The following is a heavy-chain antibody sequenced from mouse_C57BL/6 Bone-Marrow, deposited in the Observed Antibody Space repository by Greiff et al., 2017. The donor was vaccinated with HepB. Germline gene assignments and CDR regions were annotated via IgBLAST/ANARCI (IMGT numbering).Heavy chain of an antibody. Sequence: QVQLQQPGAELVKPGASVKMSCKASGYTFTSYWITWVKQRPGQGLEWIGDIYPGSGSTNYNEKFKGKATLTADKSSRTAYMELRSLTSEDSAVYFCAAAMDYWGQGTSVTVSS. CDR2: IYPGSGST. CDR1: GYTFTSYW. CDR3: AAAMDY. V-gene: IGHV1-55*01. J-gene: IGHJ4*01.